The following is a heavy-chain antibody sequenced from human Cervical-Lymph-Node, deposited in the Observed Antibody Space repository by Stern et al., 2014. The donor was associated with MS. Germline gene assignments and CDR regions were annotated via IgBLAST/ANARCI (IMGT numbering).Heavy chain of an antibody. CDR2: IYPDDSDI. CDR3: ANPPPRRKWDDPNYGMDV. Sequence: EVQLVQSGAEVKKPGESLKISCKGSGYTFTNNWIAWVRQMPGKGLEWMGIIYPDDSDIRYSPSLQGQVTTSAENSISPAYRQWSSLKAGDSAVYYCANPPPRRKWDDPNYGMDVWGQGTTVTVSS. D-gene: IGHD1-1*01. V-gene: IGHV5-51*03. J-gene: IGHJ6*02. CDR1: GYTFTNNW.